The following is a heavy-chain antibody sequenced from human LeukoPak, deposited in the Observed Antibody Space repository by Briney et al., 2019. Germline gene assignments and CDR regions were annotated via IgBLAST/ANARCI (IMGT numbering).Heavy chain of an antibody. CDR2: INPQNGNT. CDR3: ARACTTFITQWCFSDF. J-gene: IGHJ4*02. V-gene: IGHV1-18*04. CDR1: GYSFTTYV. Sequence: ASVRVACKASGYSFTTYVINWVRQAPGQGPEWLGWINPQNGNTNFAQRLQGRVTMTTDTSTNTAYMELRSLTSDDTAVYYCARACTTFITQWCFSDFWGQGTLVTVSS. D-gene: IGHD2/OR15-2a*01.